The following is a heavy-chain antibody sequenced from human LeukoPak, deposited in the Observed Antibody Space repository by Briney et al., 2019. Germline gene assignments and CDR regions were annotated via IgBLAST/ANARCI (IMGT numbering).Heavy chain of an antibody. D-gene: IGHD6-19*01. Sequence: GGSLKLSCAASGFTFSGSSMQWVRQAPGKGLEWVGRNRSKAHSYATAYAASVKGRFTISRDDSKNTAYLQMNSLKTEDTAVYYCTSRGWPWGQGTLVTVSS. J-gene: IGHJ4*02. V-gene: IGHV3-73*01. CDR2: NRSKAHSYAT. CDR1: GFTFSGSS. CDR3: TSRGWP.